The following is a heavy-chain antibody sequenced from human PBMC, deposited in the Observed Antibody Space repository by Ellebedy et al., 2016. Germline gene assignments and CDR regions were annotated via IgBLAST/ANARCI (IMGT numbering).Heavy chain of an antibody. D-gene: IGHD6-6*01. J-gene: IGHJ6*02. CDR1: GFTVSSNY. V-gene: IGHV3-66*01. CDR2: IYSGGST. CDR3: ARDYPGIAARPGGMDV. Sequence: GGSLRLSCAASGFTVSSNYMSWVRQAPGKGLEWVSVIYSGGSTYYADSVKGRFTISRDNSKNTLYLQMNSLRAEDTAVYYCARDYPGIAARPGGMDVWGQGTTVTVSS.